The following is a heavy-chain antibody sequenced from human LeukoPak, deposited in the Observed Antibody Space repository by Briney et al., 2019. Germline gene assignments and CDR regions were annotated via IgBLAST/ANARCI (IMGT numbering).Heavy chain of an antibody. J-gene: IGHJ4*02. CDR1: GGSIISGDYF. CDR2: IYYSGST. Sequence: SETLSLTCTVSGGSIISGDYFWSWIRQPPGKGLEWIGLIYYSGSTYYNPSLKSRVVISIDTSKYQFSLQLTSVTAADTAVYYCASYSGSGSHFDYWGQGTLVTVSS. CDR3: ASYSGSGSHFDY. V-gene: IGHV4-30-4*01. D-gene: IGHD3-10*01.